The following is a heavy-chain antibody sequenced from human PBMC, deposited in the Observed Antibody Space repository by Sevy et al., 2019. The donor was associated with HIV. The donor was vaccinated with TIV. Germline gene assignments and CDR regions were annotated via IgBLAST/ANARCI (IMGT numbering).Heavy chain of an antibody. CDR1: GGSISSYY. V-gene: IGHV4-4*07. CDR2: IYSSGST. CDR3: ARDPEGYDSSGYFPEYFHH. Sequence: SETLSLTCTVSGGSISSYYWSWIRQPAGKGLEWIGRIYSSGSTNYNPSLKSRVTMSVDTSKNRFSLKLSSVTAADTAVYYCARDPEGYDSSGYFPEYFHHWGQGTLVTVSS. J-gene: IGHJ1*01. D-gene: IGHD3-22*01.